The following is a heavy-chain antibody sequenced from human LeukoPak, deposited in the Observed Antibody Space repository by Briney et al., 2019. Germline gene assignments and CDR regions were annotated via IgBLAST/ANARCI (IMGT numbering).Heavy chain of an antibody. CDR2: ISSCGWHI. CDR1: GLILSNYE. J-gene: IGHJ3*02. Sequence: GGPLRLFCGAWGLILSNYEMLWLRQAPGRGVVWVSYISSCGWHIYYADSVKGRFTISRDNAKNSLYLQMNSLRAEDTAVYYCARDEVELIAVAGTGAFDIWGQGTMVTVSS. CDR3: ARDEVELIAVAGTGAFDI. D-gene: IGHD6-19*01. V-gene: IGHV3-48*03.